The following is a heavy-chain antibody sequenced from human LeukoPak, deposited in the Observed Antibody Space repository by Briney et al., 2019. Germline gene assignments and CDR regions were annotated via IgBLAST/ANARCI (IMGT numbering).Heavy chain of an antibody. J-gene: IGHJ2*01. CDR2: ISSSSSYI. D-gene: IGHD6-25*01. CDR1: GFTFSSYS. Sequence: PGGSLRLPCAASGFTFSSYSMNWVRQAPGKGLEWVSSISSSSSYIYYADSVKGRFTISRDNAKNTLYLQMNSLTAEDTAVYYCARGPPWYFDLWGRGTLVTVSS. V-gene: IGHV3-21*01. CDR3: ARGPPWYFDL.